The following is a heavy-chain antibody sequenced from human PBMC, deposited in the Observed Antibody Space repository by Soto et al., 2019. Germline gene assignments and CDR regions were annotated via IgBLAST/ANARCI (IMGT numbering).Heavy chain of an antibody. CDR2: IYSGGST. CDR1: GFTVSSNY. V-gene: IGHV3-53*01. J-gene: IGHJ4*02. D-gene: IGHD2-21*02. Sequence: GSLRLSCAASGFTVSSNYMSWVRQAPGKGLEWVSVIYSGGSTYYVDSVKGRFTISRDNSKNTLYLQMNSLRAEDTAVYYCARVGTAYCGGDCYSFDYWGQGTLVTVSS. CDR3: ARVGTAYCGGDCYSFDY.